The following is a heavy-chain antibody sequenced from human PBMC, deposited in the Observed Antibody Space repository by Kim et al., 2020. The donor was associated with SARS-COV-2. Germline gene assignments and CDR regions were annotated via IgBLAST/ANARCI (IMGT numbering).Heavy chain of an antibody. CDR3: AREWADYDSSGYDY. Sequence: GGSLRLSCVASGFDFSSHAMHWVRQAPGKGLEWVAIISTVGSSAYPDSVKGRFTISRKNSKNALYLQMNSLRPEDTAVYYCAREWADYDSSGYDYWGQGTLVTVSS. D-gene: IGHD3-22*01. CDR2: ISTVGSSA. J-gene: IGHJ4*02. CDR1: GFDFSSHA. V-gene: IGHV3-30*04.